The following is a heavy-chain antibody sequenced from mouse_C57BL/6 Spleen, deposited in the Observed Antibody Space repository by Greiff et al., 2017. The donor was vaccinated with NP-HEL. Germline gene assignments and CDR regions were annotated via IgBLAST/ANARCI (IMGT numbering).Heavy chain of an antibody. J-gene: IGHJ3*01. D-gene: IGHD2-5*01. CDR1: GYTFTSYW. CDR2: IYPGSGST. Sequence: QVQLKQPGAELVKPGASVKMSCKASGYTFTSYWITWVKQRPGQGLEWIGDIYPGSGSTNYNEKFKSKATLTVDTSSSTAYMQLSSLTSEDSAVYYCARVDYSNYLFAYWGQGTLVTVSA. V-gene: IGHV1-55*01. CDR3: ARVDYSNYLFAY.